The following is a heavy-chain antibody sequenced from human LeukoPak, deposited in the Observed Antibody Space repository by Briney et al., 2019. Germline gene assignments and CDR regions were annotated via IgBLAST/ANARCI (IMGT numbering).Heavy chain of an antibody. D-gene: IGHD3-10*01. J-gene: IGHJ4*02. CDR3: ARDAYYYASDS. CDR2: ISGSGTTI. V-gene: IGHV3-11*04. Sequence: PGGSLRLSCVASGFIFSDYYVTWIRQAPGKGLEWVSYISGSGTTIYYAGFVKGRFTVSRDNAKNSLYLQMNSLRAEDTAVYYCARDAYYYASDSWGRGTLVTVSS. CDR1: GFIFSDYY.